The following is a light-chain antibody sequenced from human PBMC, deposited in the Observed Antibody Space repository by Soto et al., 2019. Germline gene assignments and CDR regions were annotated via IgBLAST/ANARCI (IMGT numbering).Light chain of an antibody. CDR2: DAS. J-gene: IGKJ5*01. V-gene: IGKV3-11*01. CDR3: QQRSNWPPT. Sequence: IVLTQSPATLSLSPGERATLSCRASQSIGLAIAWYQHKPGQAPRLLIFDASQRATGIPARFSGSGSGTDFTLTISSLEPEDFAVYYCQQRSNWPPTFGQGTRLEI. CDR1: QSIGLA.